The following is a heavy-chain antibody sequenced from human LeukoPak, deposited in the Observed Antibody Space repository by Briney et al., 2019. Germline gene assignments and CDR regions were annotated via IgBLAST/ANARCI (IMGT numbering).Heavy chain of an antibody. CDR3: ARDAVDTANAV. CDR2: ISYDGTNK. D-gene: IGHD5-18*01. V-gene: IGHV3-30-3*01. Sequence: GGSLRLSCAASGFTFRTHAMHWVRQAPGKGLDWVAVISYDGTNKYYADSVKGRFTISRDNAKNTLYLQMNSLRAEDTAVYYCARDAVDTANAVWGQGTTVTVSS. J-gene: IGHJ6*02. CDR1: GFTFRTHA.